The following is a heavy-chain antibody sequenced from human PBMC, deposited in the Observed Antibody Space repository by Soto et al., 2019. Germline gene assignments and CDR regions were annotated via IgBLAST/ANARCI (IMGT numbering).Heavy chain of an antibody. Sequence: QVHLQESGPGLVKPSETLSLTCSVSGGTISGYYWTWIRQPAGKGLEWIGRIYSSGNTKYNPSLQSRVTMSLDTSNNQFSLRLTSVNAADTAVYYCARGQRFSDWFEPWGQGTLVTVSS. D-gene: IGHD3-3*01. CDR3: ARGQRFSDWFEP. J-gene: IGHJ5*02. CDR2: IYSSGNT. CDR1: GGTISGYY. V-gene: IGHV4-4*07.